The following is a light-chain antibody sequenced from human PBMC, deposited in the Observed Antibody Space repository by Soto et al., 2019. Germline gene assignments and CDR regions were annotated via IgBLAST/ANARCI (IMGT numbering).Light chain of an antibody. V-gene: IGKV3-11*01. Sequence: EIVLTQSPASLSSSLGERITLSCRASQSISSYLAWYQQKPGKAPILLIYDATNSATGIPARFSGSGSVTAFTLTTSSLQPEDFAEYYCQQDSNWPPYTFGQGTKVEIE. J-gene: IGKJ2*01. CDR3: QQDSNWPPYT. CDR1: QSISSY. CDR2: DAT.